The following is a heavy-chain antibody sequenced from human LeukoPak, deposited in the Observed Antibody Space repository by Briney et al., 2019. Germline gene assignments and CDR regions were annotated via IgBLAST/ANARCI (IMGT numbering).Heavy chain of an antibody. J-gene: IGHJ4*02. Sequence: GGSLRLSCAASGFTFSSYAMSWVRQAPGKGLEWVSTISGSGGGTYYADSVKGRFTISRDSSKNTLYLQMNSLRAEDTALYYCAKLYMSSAGFDYWGQGTLVTVSS. CDR1: GFTFSSYA. D-gene: IGHD6-6*01. CDR3: AKLYMSSAGFDY. V-gene: IGHV3-23*01. CDR2: ISGSGGGT.